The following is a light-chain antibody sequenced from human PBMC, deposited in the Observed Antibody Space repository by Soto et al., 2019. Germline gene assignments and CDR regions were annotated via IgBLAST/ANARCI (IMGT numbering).Light chain of an antibody. V-gene: IGLV2-14*01. CDR3: SSYTGSSTYVV. J-gene: IGLJ2*01. CDR2: DVS. Sequence: QSVLTQPASVSGSPGQSITISCTGTSSDVGGYNYVSWYQQHPGKAPKLMVYDVSNRPSGVSNRFSGSKSANTASLTISGLQAEVEADYYCSSYTGSSTYVVFGGGTKVTVL. CDR1: SSDVGGYNY.